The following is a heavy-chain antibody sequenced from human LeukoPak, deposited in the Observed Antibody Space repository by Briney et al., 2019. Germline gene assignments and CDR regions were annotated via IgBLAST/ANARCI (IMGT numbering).Heavy chain of an antibody. J-gene: IGHJ5*02. CDR2: IYYSGST. Sequence: SETLSLTCTVSGGSISSGGYYWSWIRQHPGKGLEWIGYIYYSGSTYYNPSLKSRVTISVDTSKNQFSLKLSSVTAADTAVYYCARVTMIVVVNWFDPWGQGTLVTVSS. V-gene: IGHV4-31*03. CDR3: ARVTMIVVVNWFDP. D-gene: IGHD3-22*01. CDR1: GGSISSGGYY.